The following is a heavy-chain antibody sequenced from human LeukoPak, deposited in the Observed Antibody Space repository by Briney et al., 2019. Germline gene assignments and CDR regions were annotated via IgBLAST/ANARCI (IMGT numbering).Heavy chain of an antibody. CDR1: GFTFSTYG. Sequence: GGSLRLSCVASGFTFSTYGMSWVRQAPGKGLEWVSAISGSGGSTYYADSVKGRFTISRDNSKNTLYLQMNSLRAEDTAVYYCAKDGGEYYDILSGYYPRLYYMDVWGKGTTVTISS. CDR2: ISGSGGST. V-gene: IGHV3-23*01. J-gene: IGHJ6*03. D-gene: IGHD3-9*01. CDR3: AKDGGEYYDILSGYYPRLYYMDV.